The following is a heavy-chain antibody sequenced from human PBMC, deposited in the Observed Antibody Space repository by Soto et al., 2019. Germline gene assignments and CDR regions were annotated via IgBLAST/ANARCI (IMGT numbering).Heavy chain of an antibody. CDR3: ARGDTPAPKHFWYFQL. J-gene: IGHJ2*01. CDR2: FYYTGST. CDR1: GGSINSYY. Sequence: QVQLQESGPGLVKASETLSLTCTVSGGSINSYYWSWIRQSPGKGLEWIGYFYYTGSTNYNPSLRSRVTISVATSKPQLSLTLRSVTAADTGIYFCARGDTPAPKHFWYFQLWGRGTHVSVAS. D-gene: IGHD3-3*02. V-gene: IGHV4-59*08.